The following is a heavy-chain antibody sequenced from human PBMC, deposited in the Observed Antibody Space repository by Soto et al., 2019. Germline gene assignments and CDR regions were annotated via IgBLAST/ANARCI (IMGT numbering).Heavy chain of an antibody. J-gene: IGHJ5*02. D-gene: IGHD2-2*01. Sequence: SETLSLTCAVYGGSFSGYSWTWIRQPPGTGLEWIGEINHSGSTNYNPSLKSRVTISVDTSKNQFSLKLSSVTAADTAVYYCARGGIVVVPAAIRRFDPWGQGTLVTVS. CDR1: GGSFSGYS. V-gene: IGHV4-34*01. CDR2: INHSGST. CDR3: ARGGIVVVPAAIRRFDP.